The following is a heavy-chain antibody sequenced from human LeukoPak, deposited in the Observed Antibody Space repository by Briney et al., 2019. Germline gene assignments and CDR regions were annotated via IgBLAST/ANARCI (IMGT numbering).Heavy chain of an antibody. Sequence: GGSLRLSCAASGFTFSSYEMNWVRQAPGKGLEWVSYMSSSGSTIYYADSVKGRFTISRDNAKNSLYLQMNSLRAEDTAVYYCARDPGEWEPDYWGQGTLVTVSS. J-gene: IGHJ4*02. CDR2: MSSSGSTI. V-gene: IGHV3-48*03. D-gene: IGHD1-26*01. CDR3: ARDPGEWEPDY. CDR1: GFTFSSYE.